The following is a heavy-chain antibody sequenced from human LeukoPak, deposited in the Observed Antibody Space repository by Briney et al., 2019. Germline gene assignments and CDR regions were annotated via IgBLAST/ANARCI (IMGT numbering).Heavy chain of an antibody. V-gene: IGHV3-23*01. J-gene: IGHJ4*02. CDR2: ISGSGGST. Sequence: AISGSGGSTYSADSVKGRFTISRDNAKNSLYLQMNSLRAEDTAVYYCARESPSSTSWGYWGQGTLVTVSS. D-gene: IGHD2-2*01. CDR3: ARESPSSTSWGY.